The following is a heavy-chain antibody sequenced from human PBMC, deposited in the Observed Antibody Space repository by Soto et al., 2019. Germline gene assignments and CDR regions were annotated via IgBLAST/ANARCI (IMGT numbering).Heavy chain of an antibody. CDR3: ARVSASSMLRGVVIN. D-gene: IGHD3-10*01. CDR2: IYHSGNT. V-gene: IGHV4-4*02. CDR1: DGSISSDNW. J-gene: IGHJ4*02. Sequence: SDTLSLTCALPDGSISSDNWWSWVRQPPGKGLEWIGEIYHSGNTNYNPSLKSRVTISVDKSKNQFSLKVTSVAAADTALYYCARVSASSMLRGVVINWGQGTLVTVSS.